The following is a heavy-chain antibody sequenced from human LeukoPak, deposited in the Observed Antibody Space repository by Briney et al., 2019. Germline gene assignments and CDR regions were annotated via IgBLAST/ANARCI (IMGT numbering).Heavy chain of an antibody. V-gene: IGHV1-18*01. D-gene: IGHD5-18*01. Sequence: ASVKVSCKASGYTFTSYGISWVRQAPGQGLEWMGWISAYNGNTNYAQKLQGRVTMTTDTSTSTAYMELRSLRSDDTAVYYCAKARYSYGLRGFDYWGQGTLVTVSS. CDR3: AKARYSYGLRGFDY. J-gene: IGHJ4*02. CDR1: GYTFTSYG. CDR2: ISAYNGNT.